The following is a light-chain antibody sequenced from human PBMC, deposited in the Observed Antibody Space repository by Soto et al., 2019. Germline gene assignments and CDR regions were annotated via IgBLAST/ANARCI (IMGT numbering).Light chain of an antibody. V-gene: IGKV3-20*01. CDR1: QSVGSSS. J-gene: IGKJ1*01. Sequence: EIVLTQSPDTLSLSPGERATLSCIASQSVGSSSVAWYQQKPGQAPRLLIYATSYRATDIPVRFSDGGAGTDFTLTISSLEHEDFAVYYCQQYGRSPLTFGQGTKVDIK. CDR3: QQYGRSPLT. CDR2: ATS.